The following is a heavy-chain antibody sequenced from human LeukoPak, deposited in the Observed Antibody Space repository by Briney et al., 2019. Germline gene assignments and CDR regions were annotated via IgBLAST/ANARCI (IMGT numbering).Heavy chain of an antibody. CDR2: ISAYNGNT. V-gene: IGHV1-18*01. D-gene: IGHD5-18*01. J-gene: IGHJ6*02. CDR1: GYTFTSYG. Sequence: ASVTVSCKASGYTFTSYGISWVRQAPGQGLEWMGWISAYNGNTNYAQKLQGRVTMTTDTSTSTAYMELRSLRSDDTAMYYCARGYSYGLDRYYYGMDVWGQGTTVTVSS. CDR3: ARGYSYGLDRYYYGMDV.